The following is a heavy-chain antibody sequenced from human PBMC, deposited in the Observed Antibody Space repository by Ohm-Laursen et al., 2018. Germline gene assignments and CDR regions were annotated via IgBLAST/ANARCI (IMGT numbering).Heavy chain of an antibody. D-gene: IGHD3-22*01. V-gene: IGHV4-61*08. Sequence: GTLSLTCTVSGGSISSGGFYWSWIRRPPGKGLEWIGYIYYTGSTNYNPSLKNRLTMSVDTSKIQFSLSLRSVTAADTAVYYCARVVYYDSSGFYSHYFDYWGKGTLVTVSS. CDR3: ARVVYYDSSGFYSHYFDY. CDR1: GGSISSGGFY. J-gene: IGHJ4*02. CDR2: IYYTGST.